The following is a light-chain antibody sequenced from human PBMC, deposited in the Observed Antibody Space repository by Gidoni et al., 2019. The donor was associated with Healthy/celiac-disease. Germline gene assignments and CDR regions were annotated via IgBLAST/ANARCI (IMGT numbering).Light chain of an antibody. J-gene: IGLJ2*01. CDR3: NSRDSSGNHVV. CDR1: SLRSYY. V-gene: IGLV3-19*01. Sequence: SSELTQDPAVSVALGQTVRITCQGDSLRSYYASWYQPKPGQAPVLVIYGKNNRPSGIPDRCSGSSSGTTASLTIPGAQAEDEADYYCNSRDSSGNHVVFGGGTKLTVL. CDR2: GKN.